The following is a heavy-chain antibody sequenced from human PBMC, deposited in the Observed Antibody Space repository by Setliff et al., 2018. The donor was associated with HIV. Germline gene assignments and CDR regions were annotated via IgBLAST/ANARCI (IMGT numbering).Heavy chain of an antibody. CDR2: IYYRGSA. J-gene: IGHJ4*02. D-gene: IGHD3-10*01. V-gene: IGHV4-34*01. CDR3: ARARGPPLPVLDF. Sequence: SETLSLTCAVYGGSFSAYYWGWVRQSPGKGLEWIGVIYYRGSAYYNLSLQSRVTLSVDTSKNSFSLHLTSVTAADTAVYFCARARGPPLPVLDFWGPGTLVTVSS. CDR1: GGSFSAYY.